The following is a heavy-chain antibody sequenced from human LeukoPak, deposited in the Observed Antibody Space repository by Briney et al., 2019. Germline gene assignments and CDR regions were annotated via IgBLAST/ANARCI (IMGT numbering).Heavy chain of an antibody. V-gene: IGHV3-23*01. CDR3: AKDLAGHAVAVLAF. J-gene: IGHJ4*02. CDR1: GFTFSSYA. Sequence: TGGSLRLSCAASGFTFSSYAMSWVRQAPGKGLEWVSAISGSGGSTYYADSVKGRFTTSRDNSKNTLYLQMNSLRAEDTAVYYCAKDLAGHAVAVLAFWGQGTLVTVSS. CDR2: ISGSGGST. D-gene: IGHD6-19*01.